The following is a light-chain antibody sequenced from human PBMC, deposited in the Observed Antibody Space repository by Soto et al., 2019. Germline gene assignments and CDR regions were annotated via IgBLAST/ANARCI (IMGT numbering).Light chain of an antibody. Sequence: DIQMTQSPSSLSASVGDRVTITCRASQGISNYLAWYQQKPGKVPKLLIYAASTLQSGVPSRFSGSGSGTEFTLTISGLQPDDFATYYCQQYKAYPYTFAQGTKVDIK. J-gene: IGKJ2*01. CDR2: AAS. V-gene: IGKV1-27*01. CDR1: QGISNY. CDR3: QQYKAYPYT.